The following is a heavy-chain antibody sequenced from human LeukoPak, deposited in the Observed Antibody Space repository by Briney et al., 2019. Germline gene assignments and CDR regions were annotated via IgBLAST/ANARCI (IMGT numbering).Heavy chain of an antibody. Sequence: SVKVSCKASGGTFSSYAISWVRQAPGQGLEWMGGIIPIFGTANYAQKFQGRVTITTDESTSTAYMELSSLGSEDTAVYYCAREGSTIDAFDIWGQGTMVTVSS. D-gene: IGHD4/OR15-4a*01. J-gene: IGHJ3*02. CDR3: AREGSTIDAFDI. CDR1: GGTFSSYA. V-gene: IGHV1-69*05. CDR2: IIPIFGTA.